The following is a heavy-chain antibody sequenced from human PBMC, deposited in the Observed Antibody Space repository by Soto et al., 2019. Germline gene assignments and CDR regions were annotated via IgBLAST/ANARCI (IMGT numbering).Heavy chain of an antibody. CDR2: INAGNGKT. D-gene: IGHD4-17*01. Sequence: QVQLVQSGAEVKKPGASVKVSCKASGYTFTSYAMHWVRQSPGQRLEWMGWINAGNGKTEYSEKFQGRGTITRDTSASTAYMELSSLGSEDTAVYYCARNTLRFDYWGQGTLVTVSS. V-gene: IGHV1-3*01. CDR3: ARNTLRFDY. J-gene: IGHJ4*02. CDR1: GYTFTSYA.